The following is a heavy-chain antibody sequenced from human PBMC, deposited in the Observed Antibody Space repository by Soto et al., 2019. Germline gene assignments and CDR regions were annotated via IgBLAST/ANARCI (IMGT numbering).Heavy chain of an antibody. CDR3: ARNPTPYSSSYYFDY. V-gene: IGHV1-69*13. D-gene: IGHD6-6*01. Sequence: SVKVSCKASGGTFSSYAISWVRQAPGQGLEWMGGIIPIFGTANYAQKFQGRVTITADESTSTAYMELSSLRSEDTAVYYCARNPTPYSSSYYFDYWGQGTLVTSPQ. CDR1: GGTFSSYA. CDR2: IIPIFGTA. J-gene: IGHJ4*02.